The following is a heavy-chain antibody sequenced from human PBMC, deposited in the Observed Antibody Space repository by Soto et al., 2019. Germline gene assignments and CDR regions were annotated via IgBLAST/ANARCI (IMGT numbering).Heavy chain of an antibody. Sequence: QITLKESGPTLVKPTQTLTLTCTFSGFSLSTSGVGVGWIRQPPGKALEWLALIYWDDDKRYSPSLKSRLTITKDTSKNQVVLTMTTMDPVDTATYYCAHTAVYDMRSDWFDPWGQGTLVTVSS. CDR1: GFSLSTSGVG. CDR2: IYWDDDK. V-gene: IGHV2-5*02. D-gene: IGHD3-22*01. CDR3: AHTAVYDMRSDWFDP. J-gene: IGHJ5*02.